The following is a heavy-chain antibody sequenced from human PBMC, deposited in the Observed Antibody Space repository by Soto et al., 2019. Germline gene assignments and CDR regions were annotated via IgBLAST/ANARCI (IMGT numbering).Heavy chain of an antibody. CDR2: ISAYNGNT. Sequence: QVQLVQSGAEVKKPGASVKVSCKASGYTFTSYGISWVRQAAGQGVEWMGWISAYNGNTNYAQKLQGRVTMTTDTSTSTAYMELRRLRSDDTAVYYCARHLSITGKGGVDPWGQGTLVTVSS. D-gene: IGHD1-20*01. CDR3: ARHLSITGKGGVDP. J-gene: IGHJ5*02. CDR1: GYTFTSYG. V-gene: IGHV1-18*01.